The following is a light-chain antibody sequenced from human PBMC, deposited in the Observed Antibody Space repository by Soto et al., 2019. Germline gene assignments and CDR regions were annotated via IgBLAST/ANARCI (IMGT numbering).Light chain of an antibody. V-gene: IGLV2-23*01. CDR2: EGS. CDR1: ISDVGSSGP. J-gene: IGLJ1*01. CDR3: CSYVGARTYV. Sequence: QSALTQPASVSGSPGQSITISCSGSISDVGSSGPVSWYQHHPGQVPKLIIYEGSRRPPGVSSRFSGSKTGNTASLTITGLQAEDEANYYCCSYVGARTYVFGTGTKVTV.